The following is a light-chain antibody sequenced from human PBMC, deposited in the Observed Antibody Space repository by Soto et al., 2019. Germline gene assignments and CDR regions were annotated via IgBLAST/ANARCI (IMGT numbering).Light chain of an antibody. Sequence: QAVLTQPRSVSGSPGQSVSISCTGTSGDVGSYIHVSWYQQHPRRAPKLMIYDVDERPSGVPDRFSGSKSGNTASLTISGLQAEDEADYYCCSYAGSYTSSGVFGTGTKVTVL. V-gene: IGLV2-11*01. CDR3: CSYAGSYTSSGV. CDR2: DVD. CDR1: SGDVGSYIH. J-gene: IGLJ1*01.